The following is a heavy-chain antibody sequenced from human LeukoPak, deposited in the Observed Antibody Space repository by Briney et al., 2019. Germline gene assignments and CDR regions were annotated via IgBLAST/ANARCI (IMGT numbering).Heavy chain of an antibody. CDR2: IYPGDSDI. CDR1: GYSFTSYW. CDR3: ARHLGYGLYDAFDI. D-gene: IGHD5-18*01. Sequence: GESLKISCKGSGYSFTSYWIGWVRQMPGEGLEWMGIIYPGDSDITYSPSLQGQVTISADKSISTAYLQWSSLKASDTAMYYCARHLGYGLYDAFDIWGQGTMVTVSS. V-gene: IGHV5-51*01. J-gene: IGHJ3*02.